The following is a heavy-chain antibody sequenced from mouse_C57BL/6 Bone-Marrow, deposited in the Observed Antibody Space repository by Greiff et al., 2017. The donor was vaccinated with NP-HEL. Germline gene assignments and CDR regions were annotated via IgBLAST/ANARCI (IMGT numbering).Heavy chain of an antibody. D-gene: IGHD3-3*01. CDR3: ARGRSRAWFAY. CDR1: GFTFSDYG. V-gene: IGHV5-17*01. CDR2: ISSGSSTI. Sequence: EVQLVESGGGLVKPGGSLKLSCAASGFTFSDYGMHWVRQAPEQGLEWVAYISSGSSTIYYADTVKGRFTISRDNAKNTLFLQMTSLRSEDTAMYYCARGRSRAWFAYWGQGTLVTVSA. J-gene: IGHJ3*01.